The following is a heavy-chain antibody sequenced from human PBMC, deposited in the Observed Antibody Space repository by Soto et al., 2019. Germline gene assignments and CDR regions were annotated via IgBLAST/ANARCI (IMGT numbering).Heavy chain of an antibody. V-gene: IGHV3-11*01. Sequence: GGSRRLSCAAAGFSFSDDYMSWIRQAPGKGLEWLSYISSSGTPIYYEDSMKGRFTISRDNAKNDLYLQMSRLSAEDTAFYYCARSQGPFWYFDYWGQGILVTVSS. CDR2: ISSSGTPI. CDR3: ARSQGPFWYFDY. J-gene: IGHJ4*02. CDR1: GFSFSDDY.